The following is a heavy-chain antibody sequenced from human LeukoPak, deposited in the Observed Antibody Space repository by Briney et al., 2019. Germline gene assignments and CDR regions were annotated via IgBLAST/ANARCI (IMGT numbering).Heavy chain of an antibody. Sequence: GASVKVSCKAAGYSFTGYYMHWVRQAPGQGLEWMGWINPNSGGTNYAQKFQGRVTMTRDTSISTAYMELSRLRSDDTAVYYCARDYDSCGYYYFNYWGQGTLVTVSS. CDR3: ARDYDSCGYYYFNY. CDR1: GYSFTGYY. CDR2: INPNSGGT. D-gene: IGHD3-22*01. J-gene: IGHJ4*02. V-gene: IGHV1-2*02.